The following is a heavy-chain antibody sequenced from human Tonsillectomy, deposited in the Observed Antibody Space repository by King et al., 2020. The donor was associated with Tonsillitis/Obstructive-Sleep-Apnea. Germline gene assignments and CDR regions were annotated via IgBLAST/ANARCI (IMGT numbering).Heavy chain of an antibody. D-gene: IGHD2-15*01. Sequence: VQLVESGGGLVQPGGSLRLSCAASGFTFSSYAMSWVRQAPGKGLEWVSAISGSGGSTYYADSVKGRFTISRDTSKNTLYLQMNSLRAEDTAVYYCAKDPFPGTYCSGGSCYSEDYYYYYMDVWGKGTTVTVSS. CDR1: GFTFSSYA. CDR2: ISGSGGST. V-gene: IGHV3-23*04. CDR3: AKDPFPGTYCSGGSCYSEDYYYYYMDV. J-gene: IGHJ6*03.